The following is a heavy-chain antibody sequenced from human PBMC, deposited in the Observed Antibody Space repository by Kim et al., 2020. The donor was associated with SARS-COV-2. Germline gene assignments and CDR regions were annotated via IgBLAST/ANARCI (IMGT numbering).Heavy chain of an antibody. D-gene: IGHD6-19*01. CDR2: ISSSGSTI. CDR1: GFTFSSYE. J-gene: IGHJ4*02. CDR3: AREAVAGNGLDY. V-gene: IGHV3-48*03. Sequence: GGSLRLSCAASGFTFSSYEMNWVRQAPGKGLEWVSYISSSGSTIYYADSVKGRFTISRDNAKNSLYLQMNSLRAEDTAVYYCAREAVAGNGLDYWGQGTLVTVSS.